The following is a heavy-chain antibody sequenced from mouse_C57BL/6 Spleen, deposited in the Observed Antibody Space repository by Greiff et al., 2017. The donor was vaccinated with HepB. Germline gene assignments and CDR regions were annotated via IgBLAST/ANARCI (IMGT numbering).Heavy chain of an antibody. Sequence: EVKLVESGGDLVKPGGSLKLSCAASGFTFSSYGMSWVRQTPDKRLEWVATISSGGSYTYYPDSVKGLFTISRDNAKNTLYLQMSSLKSEDTAMYYCARPNYGYAMDYWGQGTSVTVSS. D-gene: IGHD1-1*01. CDR3: ARPNYGYAMDY. CDR2: ISSGGSYT. V-gene: IGHV5-6*01. CDR1: GFTFSSYG. J-gene: IGHJ4*01.